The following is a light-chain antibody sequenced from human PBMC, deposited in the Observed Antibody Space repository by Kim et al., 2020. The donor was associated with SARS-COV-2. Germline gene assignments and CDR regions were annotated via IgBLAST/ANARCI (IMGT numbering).Light chain of an antibody. J-gene: IGLJ3*02. CDR3: QAYDRNLGGAV. CDR2: SNE. Sequence: RVTISCDGTGSNIGLGDVVHWYHQLPGAAPKVVIYSNEKRPSGVPDRFSGSQSGPSASLAITGLQADDEGYYYCQAYDRNLGGAVFGGGTRLTVL. V-gene: IGLV1-40*01. CDR1: GSNIGLGDV.